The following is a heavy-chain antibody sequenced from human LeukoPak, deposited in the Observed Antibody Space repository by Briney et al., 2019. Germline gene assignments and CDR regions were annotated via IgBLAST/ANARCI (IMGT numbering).Heavy chain of an antibody. D-gene: IGHD4-17*01. CDR2: IHYSGST. CDR1: GGSINSYY. V-gene: IGHV4-59*08. J-gene: IGHJ5*02. Sequence: SETLSLTCTVSGGSINSYYWSWIRQPPGKGLEWIGYIHYSGSTNYNPSPKSRVTISVDTSKNQFSLKLSSVTAADTAVYYCAKSNYGDYSPTFFDPWGQGTLVTVSS. CDR3: AKSNYGDYSPTFFDP.